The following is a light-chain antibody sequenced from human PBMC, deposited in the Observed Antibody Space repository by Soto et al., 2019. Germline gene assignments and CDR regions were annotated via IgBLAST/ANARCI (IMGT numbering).Light chain of an antibody. Sequence: QSVLTQPPSASASPGASVTLTCTLSSDYNNYKVDWYKQRPGKGPRFVMRVGTGGIVGSKGEGIPDRFSVLGSGQNRYLTINIRREEDESDYHCGADHGSGTNFVYVFGTGTKLTVL. V-gene: IGLV9-49*01. CDR3: GADHGSGTNFVYV. CDR1: SDYNNYK. J-gene: IGLJ1*01. CDR2: VGTGGIVG.